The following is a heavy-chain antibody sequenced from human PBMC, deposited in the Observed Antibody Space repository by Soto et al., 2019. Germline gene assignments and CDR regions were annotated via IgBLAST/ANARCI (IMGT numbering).Heavy chain of an antibody. CDR2: IWYDGSNK. Sequence: LRLSCAASGFTFSNYGMHWVRQAPGKGLEWVAVIWYDGSNKYYADSVKGRFTISRDSSKNTLYLQMNSLRAEDTAVYYCARDRGSGSYYTFDYWGQGTLVTVSS. D-gene: IGHD1-26*01. J-gene: IGHJ4*02. V-gene: IGHV3-33*01. CDR1: GFTFSNYG. CDR3: ARDRGSGSYYTFDY.